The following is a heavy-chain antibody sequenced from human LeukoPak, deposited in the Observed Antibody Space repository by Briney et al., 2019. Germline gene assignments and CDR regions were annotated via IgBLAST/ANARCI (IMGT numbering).Heavy chain of an antibody. D-gene: IGHD3-16*01. CDR3: ASGGPGNFDY. V-gene: IGHV3-23*01. J-gene: IGHJ4*02. CDR1: GFPFSSYP. Sequence: GGSLRLPCAASGFPFSSYPIPGARRAPGKGPEGVSFISDRGGSTYDADSVKGRFTISRDNSKNPLYLQMNSLRAEDTAVYYCASGGPGNFDYWGQGTLVTVSS. CDR2: ISDRGGST.